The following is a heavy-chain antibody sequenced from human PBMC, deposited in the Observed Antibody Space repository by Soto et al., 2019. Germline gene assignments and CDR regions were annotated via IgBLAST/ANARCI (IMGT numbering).Heavy chain of an antibody. Sequence: EVQLVESGGGLVQPGGSLRLSCEGSGFTFSGHYMDWVRQAPGKGLEWLGRIRHKPNGHTTAYAASVKGRFTISRDDSKSVVYLQMNSLKSEDTDLYYCSTTVITAPRFEYWGQGTLVAVSS. D-gene: IGHD2-21*02. V-gene: IGHV3-72*01. CDR2: IRHKPNGHTT. CDR1: GFTFSGHY. CDR3: STTVITAPRFEY. J-gene: IGHJ4*02.